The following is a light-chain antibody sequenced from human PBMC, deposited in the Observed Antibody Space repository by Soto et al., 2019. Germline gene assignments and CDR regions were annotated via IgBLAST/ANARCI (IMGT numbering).Light chain of an antibody. CDR1: SSNIGTNT. CDR3: AAWDVSLVV. V-gene: IGLV1-44*01. Sequence: QSVLTQPPSASGTPGQRVTITCSGRSSNIGTNTVIWYQQLPGAAPKLLIYSDNQRPSGVPDRFSGSKSGTSASLAISGLQSEDEADYYCAAWDVSLVVFGGGTQLTVL. J-gene: IGLJ2*01. CDR2: SDN.